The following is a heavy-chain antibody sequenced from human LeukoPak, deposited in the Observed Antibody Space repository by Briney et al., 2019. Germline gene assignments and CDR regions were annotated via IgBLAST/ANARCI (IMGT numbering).Heavy chain of an antibody. V-gene: IGHV4-34*01. D-gene: IGHD3-22*01. CDR3: ARNGYYDSYFEY. Sequence: PSETLSLTCAVYGGSFSGYYWGWIRQPPGKGLEWIGEINHSGSTNYNPSLKSRVTISVGTSKNQFSLRLSSVTAADTAVYYCARNGYYDSYFEYWGRGILVTVSS. J-gene: IGHJ4*02. CDR2: INHSGST. CDR1: GGSFSGYY.